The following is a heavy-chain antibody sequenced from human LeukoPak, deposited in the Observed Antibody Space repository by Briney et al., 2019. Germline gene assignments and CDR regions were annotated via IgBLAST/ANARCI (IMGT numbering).Heavy chain of an antibody. CDR2: MSSSDNPI. V-gene: IGHV3-11*01. CDR3: ARDRVGSSTSCYDY. Sequence: PGGSLRLSCAASGFSFSDHYMSWIRQAPGKGLXXXXYMSSSDNPIYYADSVKGRFTISRDNAKNSLYLQMNNLRAEDTAVYYCARDRVGSSTSCYDYWGQGTLVTVSS. J-gene: IGHJ4*02. CDR1: GFSFSDHY. D-gene: IGHD2-2*01.